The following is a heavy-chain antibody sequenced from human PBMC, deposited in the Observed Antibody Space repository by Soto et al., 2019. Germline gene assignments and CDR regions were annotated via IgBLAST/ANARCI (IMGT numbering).Heavy chain of an antibody. Sequence: EVQLVESGGGLVQPGGSLRLSCIASGFTVSSNYMSWVRQAPGKGLEWVSVIYRGGTTFYAGSVEGRFTISRHNSKNTLYLQMSGLRTDDTAVYYCARGSNDDINDYPLSYFDLWGRGTLVIVSS. D-gene: IGHD3-16*01. CDR2: IYRGGTT. CDR1: GFTVSSNY. V-gene: IGHV3-53*04. J-gene: IGHJ2*01. CDR3: ARGSNDDINDYPLSYFDL.